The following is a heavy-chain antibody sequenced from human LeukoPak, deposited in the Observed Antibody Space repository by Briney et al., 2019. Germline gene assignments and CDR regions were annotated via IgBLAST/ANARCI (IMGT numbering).Heavy chain of an antibody. CDR2: IYHSGST. CDR1: GGSISSGGYY. J-gene: IGHJ6*02. Sequence: SETLSLTCTVSGGSISSGGYYWSWIRQPPGKGLEWIGYIYHSGSTYYNPSLKSRVTISVDRSKNQFSLKLSSVTAADTAVYYCARHDDYGSGSYPYYYYGMDVWGQGTTVTVSS. CDR3: ARHDDYGSGSYPYYYYGMDV. V-gene: IGHV4-30-2*01. D-gene: IGHD3-10*01.